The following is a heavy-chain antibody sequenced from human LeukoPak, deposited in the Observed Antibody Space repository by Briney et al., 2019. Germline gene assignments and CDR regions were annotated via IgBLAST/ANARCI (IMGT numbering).Heavy chain of an antibody. CDR3: ARRVGAARSWDYYMDV. CDR1: GFTFSSYS. D-gene: IGHD6-6*01. CDR2: ISSSSSYI. J-gene: IGHJ6*03. V-gene: IGHV3-21*01. Sequence: GGSLRLSCAASGFTFSSYSMNWVRQAPGKGREWVSSISSSSSYIYYADSVKGRFTISRDNAKNSLYLQMNSLRAEDTAVYYCARRVGAARSWDYYMDVWGKGTTVTVSS.